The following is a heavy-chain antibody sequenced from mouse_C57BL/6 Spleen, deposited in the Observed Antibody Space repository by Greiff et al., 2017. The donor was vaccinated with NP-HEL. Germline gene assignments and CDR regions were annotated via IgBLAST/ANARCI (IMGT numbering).Heavy chain of an antibody. CDR3: ARGGPKDWYFDV. J-gene: IGHJ1*03. CDR1: GYTFTSYW. V-gene: IGHV1-52*01. Sequence: QVQLQQPGAELVRPGSSVKLSCKASGYTFTSYWMHWVKQRPIHGLEWIGNIDPSDSETHYNQKFKDKATLTVDKSSSTAYMQLSSLTSEDSAVYYCARGGPKDWYFDVWGTGTTVTVSS. D-gene: IGHD6-5*01. CDR2: IDPSDSET.